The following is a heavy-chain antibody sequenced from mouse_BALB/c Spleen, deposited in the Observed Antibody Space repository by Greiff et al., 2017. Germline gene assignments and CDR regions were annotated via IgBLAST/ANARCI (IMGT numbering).Heavy chain of an antibody. J-gene: IGHJ4*01. Sequence: QVQLKQSGPGLVAPSQSLSITCTVSGFSLTSYGVHWVRQPPGKGLEWLGVIWAGGSTNYNSALMSRLSISKDNSKSQVFLKMNSLQTDDTAMYYCARDRYGNYFYAMDYWGQGTSVTVSS. CDR2: IWAGGST. CDR1: GFSLTSYG. D-gene: IGHD2-10*02. CDR3: ARDRYGNYFYAMDY. V-gene: IGHV2-9*02.